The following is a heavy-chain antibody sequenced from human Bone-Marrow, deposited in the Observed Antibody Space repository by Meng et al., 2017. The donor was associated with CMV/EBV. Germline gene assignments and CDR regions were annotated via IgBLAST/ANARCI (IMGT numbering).Heavy chain of an antibody. D-gene: IGHD3-3*01. CDR1: GGSFRGYY. CDR2: INHSGST. V-gene: IGHV4-34*01. CDR3: ARGRFRHTY. J-gene: IGHJ4*02. Sequence: LSLTCAVYGGSFRGYYWSWLRQPPGKGLEWIGEINHSGSTNYNPSLKSRLTISVDTSKNQFSLKLSSVTAADTAVYFCARGRFRHTYWGQGTLVTVSS.